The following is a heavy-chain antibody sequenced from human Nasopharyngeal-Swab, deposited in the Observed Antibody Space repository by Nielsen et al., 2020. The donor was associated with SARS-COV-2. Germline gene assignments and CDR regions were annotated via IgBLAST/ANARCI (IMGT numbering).Heavy chain of an antibody. Sequence: GGSLRLSCAASGFTFSSYAMHWVRQAPGKGLEWVAVISYDGSNKYYADSVKGRFTISRDNSKNTLYLQMDSLRADDTAVYYCARESVVTGMDDATDIWGQGTMVTVSS. D-gene: IGHD2-21*02. CDR2: ISYDGSNK. V-gene: IGHV3-30-3*01. J-gene: IGHJ3*02. CDR3: ARESVVTGMDDATDI. CDR1: GFTFSSYA.